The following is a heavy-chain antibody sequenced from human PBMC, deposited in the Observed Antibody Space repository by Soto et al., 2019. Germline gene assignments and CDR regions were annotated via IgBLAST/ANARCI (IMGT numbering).Heavy chain of an antibody. CDR2: IYYSGST. CDR3: ARERSDVDTAMVVDY. D-gene: IGHD5-18*01. J-gene: IGHJ4*02. CDR1: GGSISSGDYY. Sequence: QVQLQESGPGLVKPSQTLSLTCTVSGGSISSGDYYWSWIRQPPGKGLEWIGYIYYSGSTYYNPSLKSRVTISVDTSKNQCSLKLSSVTAADTAVYYCARERSDVDTAMVVDYWGQGTLVTVSS. V-gene: IGHV4-30-4*01.